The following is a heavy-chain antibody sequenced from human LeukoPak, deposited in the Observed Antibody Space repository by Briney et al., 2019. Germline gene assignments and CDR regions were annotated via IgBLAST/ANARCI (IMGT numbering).Heavy chain of an antibody. V-gene: IGHV3-48*01. CDR1: GFTFSRYS. D-gene: IGHD3-9*01. J-gene: IGHJ4*02. CDR3: ATWDPGYSRHFDY. CDR2: ISSGTTTI. Sequence: GGSLRLSCAASGFTFSRYSMHWVRRAPGKGLEWVSYISSGTTTIYYADFVKGRFTISRDNAKNSLYLQMDSLRAEDTALYYCATWDPGYSRHFDYWGQGILVTVSS.